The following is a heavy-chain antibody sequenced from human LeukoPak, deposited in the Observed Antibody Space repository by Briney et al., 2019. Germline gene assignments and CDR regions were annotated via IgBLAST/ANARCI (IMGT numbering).Heavy chain of an antibody. CDR2: IYYSGST. CDR1: GGSISSYY. V-gene: IGHV4-59*01. D-gene: IGHD4-17*01. CDR3: ARDDYGDYGY. Sequence: SETLSLTCTVSGGSISSYYWSWIRQPPGKGLEWIGYIYYSGSTNYNPSLKSRVTISVDTSKNQFSLKLSSVTAADTAVYYRARDDYGDYGYWGQGTLVTVSS. J-gene: IGHJ4*02.